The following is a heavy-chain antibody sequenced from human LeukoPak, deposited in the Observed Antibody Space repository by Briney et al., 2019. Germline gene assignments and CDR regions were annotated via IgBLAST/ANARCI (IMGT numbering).Heavy chain of an antibody. Sequence: GRSLRLSCAASGFTLSSYAMGWVRQAPGKGLEWVSGISGSGGSTYYADSVKGRFTISRDNSKNTLYLQMNSLRAEDTAVYYCARDVGPIHFDYWGQGTLVTVSS. CDR2: ISGSGGST. J-gene: IGHJ4*02. D-gene: IGHD1-26*01. V-gene: IGHV3-23*01. CDR1: GFTLSSYA. CDR3: ARDVGPIHFDY.